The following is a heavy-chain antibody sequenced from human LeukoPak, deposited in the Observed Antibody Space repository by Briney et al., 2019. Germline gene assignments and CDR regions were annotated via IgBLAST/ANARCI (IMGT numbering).Heavy chain of an antibody. D-gene: IGHD3-22*01. CDR1: GFTFSNAR. Sequence: GGSLRLSCAASGFTFSNARMNWVRQAPGKGLEWVGRIKSKTDGGTTDYAAPVKGRFTISRDDSKNTLYLQMNSLKTEDTAVYYCTTDFPTYYYDSSGYYYSDYWGQGTLVTVSS. CDR2: IKSKTDGGTT. CDR3: TTDFPTYYYDSSGYYYSDY. J-gene: IGHJ4*02. V-gene: IGHV3-15*07.